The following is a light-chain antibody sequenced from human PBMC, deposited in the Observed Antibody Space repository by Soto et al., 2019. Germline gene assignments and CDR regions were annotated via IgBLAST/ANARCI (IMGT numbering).Light chain of an antibody. CDR1: QSLLHSNGYNY. CDR3: MQALQTPWT. J-gene: IGKJ1*01. V-gene: IGKV2-28*01. Sequence: DIVMTQSPLSLPVTPGEPASISCRSSQSLLHSNGYNYLDWYLQKPGQSPQLLIYLGSNRASGVPDRFSGSGSGTDFTLKISRVEAEDVGVYYCMQALQTPWTFGPGPKVHI. CDR2: LGS.